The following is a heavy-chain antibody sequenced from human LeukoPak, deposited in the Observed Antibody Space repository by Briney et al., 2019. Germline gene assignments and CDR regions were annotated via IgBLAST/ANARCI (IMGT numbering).Heavy chain of an antibody. V-gene: IGHV3-30-3*01. CDR3: AREDSSSWRIVTKLDY. CDR1: GFTFSSYT. J-gene: IGHJ4*02. CDR2: ISYDGSNK. D-gene: IGHD6-13*01. Sequence: QPGGSLRLSCAASGFTFSSYTMHWVRQAPGKGLEWVVVISYDGSNKYYADSVKGRFTISRDSSKNTLYLQMNSLRAEDTAVYYCAREDSSSWRIVTKLDYWGQGTLVTVSS.